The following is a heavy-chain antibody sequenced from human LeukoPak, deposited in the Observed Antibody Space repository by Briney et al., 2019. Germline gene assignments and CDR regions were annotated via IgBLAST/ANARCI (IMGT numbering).Heavy chain of an antibody. Sequence: GGSLRLSCAASGFTFSSYVMHWVRQAPGKGLEWVAVIWYDGSNKYYADSVKGRFTISRDNSKNTLYLQMNSLRAEDTAVYYCARGRAGNNWFDPWGQGTLVTVSS. V-gene: IGHV3-33*01. CDR1: GFTFSSYV. J-gene: IGHJ5*02. D-gene: IGHD6-13*01. CDR2: IWYDGSNK. CDR3: ARGRAGNNWFDP.